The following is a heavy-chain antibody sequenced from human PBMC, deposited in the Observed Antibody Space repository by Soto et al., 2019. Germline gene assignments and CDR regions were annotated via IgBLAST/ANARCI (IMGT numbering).Heavy chain of an antibody. Sequence: QVQLVQSGAEVKKPGSSVKVSCKASGGTFSSYPISWVRQAPGQGLEWMGGTNGNLGTGNYAQKFQGRLTITTDKSTTTAYMELSSLRSEDTAVYYCARRGSLGYFRYFDNWGQGTLVTVSS. CDR3: ARRGSLGYFRYFDN. CDR2: TNGNLGTG. CDR1: GGTFSSYP. D-gene: IGHD5-18*01. V-gene: IGHV1-69*06. J-gene: IGHJ4*02.